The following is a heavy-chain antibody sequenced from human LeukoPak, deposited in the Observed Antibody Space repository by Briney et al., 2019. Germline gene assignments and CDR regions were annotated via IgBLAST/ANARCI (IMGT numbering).Heavy chain of an antibody. V-gene: IGHV3-21*01. CDR2: ISSSSSYI. D-gene: IGHD6-19*01. Sequence: GGSLRLSCAASGFAFSSYAMSWVRQAPGKGLEWVSSISSSSSYIYYADSVKGRFTISRDNAKNSLYLQMNSLRAEDTAVYYCARDSSGWYNGYYGMDVWGQGTTVTVSS. CDR1: GFAFSSYA. J-gene: IGHJ6*02. CDR3: ARDSSGWYNGYYGMDV.